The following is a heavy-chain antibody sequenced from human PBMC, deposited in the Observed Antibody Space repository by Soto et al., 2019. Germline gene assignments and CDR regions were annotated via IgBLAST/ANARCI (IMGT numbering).Heavy chain of an antibody. CDR2: IGVSGDTT. D-gene: IGHD3-10*01. CDR1: GFTFSSYA. Sequence: EVQLLESGGGLVQPGGSLRLSCAASGFTFSSYAMSWVRQAPGKGLEWVSAIGVSGDTTYYADSVKGRFTISRDNSKITLYLQMGSLRAEETAVYYCAKVRRFGELRSLYWGQGTLVTVSS. CDR3: AKVRRFGELRSLY. V-gene: IGHV3-23*01. J-gene: IGHJ4*02.